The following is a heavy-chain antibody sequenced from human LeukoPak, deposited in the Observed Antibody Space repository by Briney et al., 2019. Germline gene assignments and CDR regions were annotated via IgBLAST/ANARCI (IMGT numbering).Heavy chain of an antibody. CDR2: IRWSGGST. V-gene: IGHV3-20*04. CDR1: ALSSDGYG. J-gene: IGHJ4*02. Sequence: RVPQGLVCRTYALSSDGYGMGWGRHLGGSGLKCVSGIRWSGGSTGYAASVKGRFTISRANAKKSLYLQMNSLRAEDTALYYCARSVAASRDYWGQGTLVTVSS. D-gene: IGHD2-15*01. CDR3: ARSVAASRDY.